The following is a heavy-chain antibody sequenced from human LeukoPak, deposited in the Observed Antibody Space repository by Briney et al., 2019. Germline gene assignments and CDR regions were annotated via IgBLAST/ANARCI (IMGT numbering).Heavy chain of an antibody. CDR2: IYPSGSA. J-gene: IGHJ4*02. CDR1: GGPISSYC. CDR3: ARSFYGSGNFDL. Sequence: PSETLSLTCSVSGGPISSYCWNWIRQPAGKGLEWIGRIYPSGSAKYNPSLKSRVTMSLDTSKILFSLKLSSVTAADTAIYYCARSFYGSGNFDLWGQGTLVTVSS. D-gene: IGHD3-10*01. V-gene: IGHV4-4*07.